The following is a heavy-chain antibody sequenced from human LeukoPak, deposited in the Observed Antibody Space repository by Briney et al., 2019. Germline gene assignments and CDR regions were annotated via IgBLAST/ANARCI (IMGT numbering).Heavy chain of an antibody. CDR3: ARGSRYGSGSYCGY. CDR1: GYTFTSYD. Sequence: GASVKVSCKASGYTFTSYDINWVRQATGQGLEWMGWMNPNSGNTGYAQKFQGRVTMTRNTSISTAYMELSSLRSKDTAVYYCARGSRYGSGSYCGYWGQGTLVTVSS. D-gene: IGHD3-10*01. J-gene: IGHJ4*02. V-gene: IGHV1-8*01. CDR2: MNPNSGNT.